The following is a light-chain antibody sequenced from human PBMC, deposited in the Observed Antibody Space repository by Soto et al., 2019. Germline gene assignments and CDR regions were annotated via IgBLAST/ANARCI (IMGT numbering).Light chain of an antibody. Sequence: QSVLTQPPSVSGAPGQRVTISCTGSSSNIGAGHVVHWYQQFPGRPPNLLIYGSSNRPSGVPDRFSGSKSGTSASLAITGLQAEDEADYYCQSYDNGLSASVFGGGTKLTVL. CDR1: SSNIGAGHV. CDR2: GSS. J-gene: IGLJ2*01. CDR3: QSYDNGLSASV. V-gene: IGLV1-40*01.